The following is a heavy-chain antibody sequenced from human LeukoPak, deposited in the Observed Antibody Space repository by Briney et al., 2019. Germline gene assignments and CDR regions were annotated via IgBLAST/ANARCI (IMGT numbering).Heavy chain of an antibody. J-gene: IGHJ5*02. CDR2: INPGGGST. Sequence: ASVKVSCKASGYTFTSYDINWVRQAPGQGLEWMGVINPGGGSTRNAQNFQGRVTMTRDTSTSTVYMELSSLRSEDTAVYFCAAQVMGGFAGNWFDPWGQGTLVTVSS. CDR3: AAQVMGGFAGNWFDP. V-gene: IGHV1-46*03. D-gene: IGHD3-16*01. CDR1: GYTFTSYD.